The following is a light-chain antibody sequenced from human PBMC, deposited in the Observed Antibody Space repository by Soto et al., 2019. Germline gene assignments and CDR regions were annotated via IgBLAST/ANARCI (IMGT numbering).Light chain of an antibody. CDR2: AAS. Sequence: MTQSPSSVSASVGDRVTIACRASQGVSNWLAWYQQKPGKAPKLLIYAASRLQSGVPSRFSGSGSGTNFTLTISSLQPEDFATYYCQEANTFPFTFGPGTTVDIK. V-gene: IGKV1-12*01. CDR1: QGVSNW. CDR3: QEANTFPFT. J-gene: IGKJ3*01.